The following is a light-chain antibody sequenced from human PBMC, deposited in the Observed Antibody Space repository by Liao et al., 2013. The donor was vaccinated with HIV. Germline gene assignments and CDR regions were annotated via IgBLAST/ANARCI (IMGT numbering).Light chain of an antibody. CDR2: QDN. V-gene: IGLV3-1*01. CDR1: KLGDKY. CDR3: QTWDNLTVI. J-gene: IGLJ2*01. Sequence: SYELTQPPSVSVSPGQTASITCSGDKLGDKYACWYQQKPGQSPVVVIYQDNVRPSGIPERFSGSNSGNTATLTISGTQPMDEADYYCQTWDNLTVIFGGGTKLTVL.